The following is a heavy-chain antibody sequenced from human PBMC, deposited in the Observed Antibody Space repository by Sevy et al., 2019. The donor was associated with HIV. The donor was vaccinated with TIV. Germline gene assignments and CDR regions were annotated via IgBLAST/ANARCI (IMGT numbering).Heavy chain of an antibody. CDR1: GFTFSSYA. CDR3: AKDWNYYGSGSYCGPGYYYGMDV. J-gene: IGHJ6*02. D-gene: IGHD3-10*01. Sequence: GGSLRLSCAASGFTFSSYAMSWVRQAPGKGLEWVSAISGSGGSTYYADSVKGRFTISRDNSKNTLYLQMNSLRAEDTAVYYCAKDWNYYGSGSYCGPGYYYGMDVWGQGTTVTVSS. V-gene: IGHV3-23*01. CDR2: ISGSGGST.